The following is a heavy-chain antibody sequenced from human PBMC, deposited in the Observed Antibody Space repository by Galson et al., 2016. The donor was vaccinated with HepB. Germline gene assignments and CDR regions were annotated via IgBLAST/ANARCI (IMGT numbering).Heavy chain of an antibody. Sequence: SLRLSCAASGFTFGDYEIHWVRQAPGRGLEWVSAITGTSSHTLYAESVKGRFTIFRDNSKNTAFLQMDGLRAEDTALYHCVKFYTRAFGDYGENVDHWGQGTPVTVSS. D-gene: IGHD4-17*01. CDR1: GFTFGDYE. CDR3: VKFYTRAFGDYGENVDH. CDR2: ITGTSSHT. V-gene: IGHV3-23*01. J-gene: IGHJ5*02.